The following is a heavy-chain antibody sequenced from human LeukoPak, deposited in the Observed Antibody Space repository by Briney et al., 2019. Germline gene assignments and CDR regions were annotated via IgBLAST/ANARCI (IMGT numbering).Heavy chain of an antibody. CDR2: ISSSGSTI. CDR1: GFTFSSHE. V-gene: IGHV3-48*03. Sequence: GGSLRLSCAASGFTFSSHEMNWVRQAPGKGLEWVSYISSSGSTIYYADSVKGRFTITRDNAKNSLYLQMNSLRAEDTAVYYCARDGGSAWFLDYWGQGTLVTVSS. CDR3: ARDGGSAWFLDY. D-gene: IGHD6-19*01. J-gene: IGHJ4*02.